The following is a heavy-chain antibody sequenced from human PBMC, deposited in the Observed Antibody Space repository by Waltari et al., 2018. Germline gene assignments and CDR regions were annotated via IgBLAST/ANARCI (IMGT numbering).Heavy chain of an antibody. CDR2: INQGGSAI. CDR1: GCTLANYW. V-gene: IGHV3-7*01. D-gene: IGHD3-22*01. Sequence: VKLVAPVGGLDAPGVSLRLSWAAFGCTLANYWMTWVRQAPGKGLEWVANINQGGSAIFYVDSVKGRFTISRDDAKNSLYLQMNSLRAEDMAVYYCARVAYDSWNFDFWGQGTMVTVSS. CDR3: ARVAYDSWNFDF. J-gene: IGHJ3*01.